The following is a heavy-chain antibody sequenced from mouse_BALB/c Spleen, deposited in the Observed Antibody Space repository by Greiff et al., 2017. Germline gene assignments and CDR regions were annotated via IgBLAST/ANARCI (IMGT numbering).Heavy chain of an antibody. CDR3: ARRKDYGNYPFAY. J-gene: IGHJ3*01. D-gene: IGHD2-1*01. Sequence: VQLVESGAELARPGASVKLSCKASGYTFTSYWMQWVKQRPGQGLEWIGAIYPGDGDTRYTQKFKGKATLTADKSSSTAYMQLSSLASEDSAVYYCARRKDYGNYPFAYWGQGTLVTVSA. CDR2: IYPGDGDT. CDR1: GYTFTSYW. V-gene: IGHV1-87*01.